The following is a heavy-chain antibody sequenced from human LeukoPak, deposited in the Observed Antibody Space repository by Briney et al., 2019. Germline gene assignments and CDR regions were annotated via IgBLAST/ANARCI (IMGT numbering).Heavy chain of an antibody. CDR2: IYYSGST. Sequence: SETLSLTCTVSGGSISSYYWSWIRQPPGKGLEWIGCIYYSGSTNYNPSLKSRVTISVDTSKNQFSLKLSSVTAADTAVYYCARARFSSMYYYYGMDVWGQGTTVTASS. J-gene: IGHJ6*02. V-gene: IGHV4-59*01. CDR3: ARARFSSMYYYYGMDV. D-gene: IGHD6-6*01. CDR1: GGSISSYY.